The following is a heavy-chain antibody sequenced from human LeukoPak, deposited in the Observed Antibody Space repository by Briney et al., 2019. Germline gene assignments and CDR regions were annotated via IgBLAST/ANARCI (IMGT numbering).Heavy chain of an antibody. J-gene: IGHJ3*02. CDR1: GYTFNSYG. CDR2: ISTDSGYT. V-gene: IGHV1-18*01. CDR3: VRQSWRNDAFDI. D-gene: IGHD1-1*01. Sequence: ASVKVSCKASGYTFNSYGISWVRQAPGQGLEWMGWISTDSGYTGSAQKFRGRVTMTKDTSTSTAYLELRSLTSDDTAVYYCVRQSWRNDAFDIWGQGTMVTVSS.